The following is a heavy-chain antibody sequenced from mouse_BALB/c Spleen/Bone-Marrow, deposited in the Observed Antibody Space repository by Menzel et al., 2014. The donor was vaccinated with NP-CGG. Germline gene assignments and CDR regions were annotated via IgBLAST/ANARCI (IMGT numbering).Heavy chain of an antibody. V-gene: IGHV1S22*01. J-gene: IGHJ3*01. D-gene: IGHD2-1*01. Sequence: LQQSGSELVRPGASVKLSCKASGYTFTSYWMHWVKQRHGQGLEWIGNVYPGNDNSNYDEKFKSKGTLTVDTSSSTAYMHLSSLTSEDSAVYYCTRSGGNYNFAHWGQGTLVTVSA. CDR2: VYPGNDNS. CDR1: GYTFTSYW. CDR3: TRSGGNYNFAH.